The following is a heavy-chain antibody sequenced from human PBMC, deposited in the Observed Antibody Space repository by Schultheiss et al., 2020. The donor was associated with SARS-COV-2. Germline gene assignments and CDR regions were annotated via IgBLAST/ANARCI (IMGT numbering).Heavy chain of an antibody. D-gene: IGHD6-19*01. CDR2: IYHSGST. J-gene: IGHJ4*02. CDR1: GGSISSGGYS. Sequence: SETLSLTCAVSGGSISSGGYSWSWIRQPPGKGLEWIGYIYHSGSTNYNPSLKSRVTISVDKSKNQFSLKLSSVTAADTAVYYCARVVEQWLAFDYWGQGTLVTVSS. CDR3: ARVVEQWLAFDY. V-gene: IGHV4-30-2*01.